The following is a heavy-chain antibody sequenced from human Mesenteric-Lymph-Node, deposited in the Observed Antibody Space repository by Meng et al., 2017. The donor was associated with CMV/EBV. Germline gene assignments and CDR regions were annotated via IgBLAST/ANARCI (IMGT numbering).Heavy chain of an antibody. J-gene: IGHJ4*02. CDR2: IYWNDDK. V-gene: IGHV2-5*01. Sequence: TFSGFSHSTSGVGVGWIRQPPGKALEWLALIYWNDDKRYNPSLKSRLTITKDTSKNHVVLTMTNMDPVDTATYYCAHRVTSPSPLDYWGQGTLVTVSS. CDR1: GFSHSTSGVG. CDR3: AHRVTSPSPLDY.